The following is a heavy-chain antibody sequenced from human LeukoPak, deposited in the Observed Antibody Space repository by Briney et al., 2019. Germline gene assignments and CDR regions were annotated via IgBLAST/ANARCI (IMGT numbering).Heavy chain of an antibody. CDR2: INPSGGST. Sequence: ASVKVSCKASGYTFTSYYKHWVRQAPGQGLEWMGIINPSGGSTSYAQKFQGRVTMTRDTSTSTVYMELSSLRSEDTAVYYCARDGDIGYCSSTSCSHLPWGQGTLVTVSS. V-gene: IGHV1-46*01. CDR1: GYTFTSYY. D-gene: IGHD2-2*01. J-gene: IGHJ5*02. CDR3: ARDGDIGYCSSTSCSHLP.